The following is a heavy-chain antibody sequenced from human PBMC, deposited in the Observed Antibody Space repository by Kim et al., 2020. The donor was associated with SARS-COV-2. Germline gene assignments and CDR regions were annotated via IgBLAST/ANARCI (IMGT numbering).Heavy chain of an antibody. CDR3: AREATSTVTHAFDI. CDR1: GFTFSSYG. J-gene: IGHJ3*02. CDR2: IWYDGSNK. V-gene: IGHV3-33*01. Sequence: GGSLRLSCAASGFTFSSYGMHWVRQAPGKGLEWVAVIWYDGSNKYYADSVKGRFTISRDNSKNTLYLQMNSLRAEDTAVYYCAREATSTVTHAFDIWGQGTMVTVSS. D-gene: IGHD4-17*01.